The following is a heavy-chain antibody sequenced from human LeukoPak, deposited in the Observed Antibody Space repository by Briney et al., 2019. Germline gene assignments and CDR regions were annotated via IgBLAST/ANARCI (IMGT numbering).Heavy chain of an antibody. Sequence: SETLSLTCTVSGGSISSYYWSWIRQPPGKGLEWIGYIYHSGSTKYNPSLKSRVTISVDTSKNQFSLKLSSVTAADTAVYYCARDSDYGGNRDAFDIWGQGTMVTVSS. CDR3: ARDSDYGGNRDAFDI. CDR2: IYHSGST. CDR1: GGSISSYY. D-gene: IGHD4-23*01. V-gene: IGHV4-59*12. J-gene: IGHJ3*02.